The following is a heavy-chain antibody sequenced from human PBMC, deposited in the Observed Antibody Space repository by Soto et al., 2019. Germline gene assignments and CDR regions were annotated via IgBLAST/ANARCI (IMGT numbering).Heavy chain of an antibody. CDR2: IKQDGSEK. CDR3: ARGVVADYDILTPSEYYYYYMDV. CDR1: GFTFSSYW. J-gene: IGHJ6*03. Sequence: GGSLRLSCAASGFTFSSYWMSWVRQAPGKGLEWVANIKQDGSEKYYVDSVKGRFTISRDNAKNSLYLQMNSLRAEDTAVYYCARGVVADYDILTPSEYYYYYMDVWGKGTTVTVSS. D-gene: IGHD3-9*01. V-gene: IGHV3-7*01.